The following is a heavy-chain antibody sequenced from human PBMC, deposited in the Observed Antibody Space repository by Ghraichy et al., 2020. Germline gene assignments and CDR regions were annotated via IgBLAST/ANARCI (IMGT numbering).Heavy chain of an antibody. D-gene: IGHD3-16*01. CDR3: ASLGGTYDY. CDR1: GGSISSYY. J-gene: IGHJ4*02. Sequence: SETLSLTCTVSGGSISSYYWSWIRQPPGKGLEWIGYISTSGVTNYNPSLRSRVTISVDTSKNQFSLKLRSVTAADTAVYYCASLGGTYDYWGQGTLVTVS. V-gene: IGHV4-59*01. CDR2: ISTSGVT.